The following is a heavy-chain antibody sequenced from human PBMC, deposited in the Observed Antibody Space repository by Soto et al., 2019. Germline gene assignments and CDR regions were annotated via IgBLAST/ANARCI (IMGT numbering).Heavy chain of an antibody. CDR1: GGSISSGDYY. D-gene: IGHD3-10*01. CDR3: ARQNGSGRSAFDI. V-gene: IGHV4-39*01. CDR2: IYYGGST. J-gene: IGHJ3*02. Sequence: SETLSLTCTVSGGSISSGDYYWSWIRQPPGKGLEWIGCIYYGGSTYYNPSLKSRVTISVDTSKDQFSLKLSSVTAADTAVYYCARQNGSGRSAFDIWGQGTMVTVSS.